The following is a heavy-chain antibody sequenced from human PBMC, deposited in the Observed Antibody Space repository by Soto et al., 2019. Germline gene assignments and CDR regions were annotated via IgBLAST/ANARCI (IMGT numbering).Heavy chain of an antibody. CDR3: ARGIRGYSGYDSGYFEL. V-gene: IGHV4-39*01. D-gene: IGHD5-12*01. Sequence: PSETLSLTCTVSGGSISSSSYYWGWIRQPPGKGLEWIGSIYYSGSTYYTPSLKSRVTISVDTSKNQFSLKLSSVTAADTAVYYCARGIRGYSGYDSGYFELWGRGTLVTVSS. J-gene: IGHJ2*01. CDR1: GGSISSSSYY. CDR2: IYYSGST.